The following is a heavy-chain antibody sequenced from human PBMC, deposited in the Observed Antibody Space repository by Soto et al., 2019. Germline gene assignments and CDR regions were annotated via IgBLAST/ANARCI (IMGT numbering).Heavy chain of an antibody. D-gene: IGHD6-19*01. CDR1: GGSFSGYY. Sequence: SETLSLTCAVYGGSFSGYYWSWIRQPPGKGLEWIGEINHSGSTNYNPSLKSRVTISVDTSKNQFSLKLSSVTAADTAVYYCARRDGSGWTGWFDPWGQGTLVTVSS. CDR3: ARRDGSGWTGWFDP. CDR2: INHSGST. V-gene: IGHV4-34*01. J-gene: IGHJ5*02.